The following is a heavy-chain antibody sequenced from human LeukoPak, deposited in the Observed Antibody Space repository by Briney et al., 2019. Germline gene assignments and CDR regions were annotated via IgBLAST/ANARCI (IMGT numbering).Heavy chain of an antibody. CDR1: GYTFTSYG. CDR2: ISAYNGNT. D-gene: IGHD4-23*01. J-gene: IGHJ6*02. V-gene: IGHV1-18*01. Sequence: ASVKVSCKASGYTFTSYGISWVRQAPGQGLEWMGWISAYNGNTNYAQKLQGRVTMTTDTSTSTAYMELRSLRSDDTAVYYCARAGYGGNLYYYYGMGVWGQGTTVTVSS. CDR3: ARAGYGGNLYYYYGMGV.